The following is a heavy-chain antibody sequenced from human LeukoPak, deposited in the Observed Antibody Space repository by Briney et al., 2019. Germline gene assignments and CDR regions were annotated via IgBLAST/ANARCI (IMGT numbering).Heavy chain of an antibody. CDR2: ISSNGGST. Sequence: GGSLRLSCSASGFTFSSYAMHWVRQAPGKGLEYVSAISSNGGSTYYADSVKGRFTISRDNSKNTLYLQMSSLRAEDTAVYYCVKEAPDTAMATFDYWGQGTLVTVSS. CDR1: GFTFSSYA. CDR3: VKEAPDTAMATFDY. V-gene: IGHV3-64D*06. D-gene: IGHD5-18*01. J-gene: IGHJ4*02.